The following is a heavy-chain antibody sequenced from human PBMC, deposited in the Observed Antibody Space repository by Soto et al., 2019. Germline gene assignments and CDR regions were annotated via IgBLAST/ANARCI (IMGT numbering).Heavy chain of an antibody. Sequence: ASLKVSCKASGYTFTSYAMHWVRQAPGQRLEWMGWINAGDGNTKYSQKFQGRVTITRDTSASTACMELSSLRSEDTAVYYCARSIVVVTADDYWGQGTLVTVSS. CDR1: GYTFTSYA. CDR3: ARSIVVVTADDY. D-gene: IGHD2-21*02. V-gene: IGHV1-3*01. J-gene: IGHJ4*02. CDR2: INAGDGNT.